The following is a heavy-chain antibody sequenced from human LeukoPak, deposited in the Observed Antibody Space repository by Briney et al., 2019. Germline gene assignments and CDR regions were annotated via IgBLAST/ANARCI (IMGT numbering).Heavy chain of an antibody. D-gene: IGHD2-21*02. V-gene: IGHV4-4*02. CDR2: IYHSGST. J-gene: IGHJ5*02. Sequence: SETLSLTCAVSGGSISSSNWWSWVRQPPGKGLEWIGEIYHSGSTNYNPSLKSRVTISVDKSKNQFSLKLSSVTAADTAVYYCAVYCGGDCYSGVNNWFDPWGQETLVTVSS. CDR1: GGSISSSNW. CDR3: AVYCGGDCYSGVNNWFDP.